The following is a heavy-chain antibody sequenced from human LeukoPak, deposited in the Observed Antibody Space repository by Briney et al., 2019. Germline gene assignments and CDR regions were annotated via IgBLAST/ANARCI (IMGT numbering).Heavy chain of an antibody. J-gene: IGHJ4*02. Sequence: GGSLRLSCAASGFTFRNYWMSWVRQAPGTGLEWVANIKQDGSDRNYVTSVRGRFTISRDNAESSLFLQMNSLRAEDTAVYYCVRNLAVAGTCFDSWGQGTLVTVTS. CDR2: IKQDGSDR. CDR3: VRNLAVAGTCFDS. V-gene: IGHV3-7*03. D-gene: IGHD6-19*01. CDR1: GFTFRNYW.